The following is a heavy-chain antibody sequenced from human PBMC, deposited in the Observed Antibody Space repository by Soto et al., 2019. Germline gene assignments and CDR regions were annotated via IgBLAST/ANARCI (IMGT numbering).Heavy chain of an antibody. CDR2: IWYDGSNK. J-gene: IGHJ6*02. Sequence: QVQLVESGGGVVQPGRSLRLSCAASGFTFSSYGMHWVRQAPGKGLEWVAVIWYDGSNKYYADSVKVRFTISRDNSKNTVYLQMNSLRAEATAVYYGARGDFWSGYYSGEYYYYGMDVWGQGTTVTVSS. D-gene: IGHD3-3*01. CDR1: GFTFSSYG. V-gene: IGHV3-33*01. CDR3: ARGDFWSGYYSGEYYYYGMDV.